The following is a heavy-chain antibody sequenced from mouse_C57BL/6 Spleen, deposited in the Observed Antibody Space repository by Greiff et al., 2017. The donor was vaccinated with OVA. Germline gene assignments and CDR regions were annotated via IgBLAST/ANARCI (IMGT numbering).Heavy chain of an antibody. CDR3: ARQTTPYAMDY. J-gene: IGHJ4*01. Sequence: VQLQESGPGLVKPSQSLSLTCSVTGYSITSGYYWNWLRQFPGNKLEWMGYISYDGSNNYNPSLKNRISITRDTSKNQFFLKLNSVTTEDTATYYCARQTTPYAMDYWGQGTSVTVSS. V-gene: IGHV3-6*01. CDR1: GYSITSGYY. D-gene: IGHD1-1*01. CDR2: ISYDGSN.